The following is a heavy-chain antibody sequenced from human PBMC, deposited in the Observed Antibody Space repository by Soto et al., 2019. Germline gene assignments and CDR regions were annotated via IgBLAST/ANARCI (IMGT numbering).Heavy chain of an antibody. D-gene: IGHD3-16*01. CDR3: SRAISLMFTATAY. Sequence: QVELVQSGTEVKKPGDSVKVSCKTSGYTFKNYVIGWVRQAPGQGLEWMGWVSHYSGNANFTQKFQGRVTMTTDTSTSTAYMEFTRLRSDGTAMYYWSRAISLMFTATAYWGKRTLVTVSS. J-gene: IGHJ4*02. V-gene: IGHV1-18*01. CDR2: VSHYSGNA. CDR1: GYTFKNYV.